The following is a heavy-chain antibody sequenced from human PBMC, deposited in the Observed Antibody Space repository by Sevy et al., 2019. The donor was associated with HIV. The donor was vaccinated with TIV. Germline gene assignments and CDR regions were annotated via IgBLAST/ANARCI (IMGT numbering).Heavy chain of an antibody. CDR1: GFTFSTYD. J-gene: IGHJ3*01. CDR3: ARACTAAGYKSGPIDAFDV. CDR2: IGTLLDT. V-gene: IGHV3-13*01. D-gene: IGHD6-13*01. Sequence: GESLKISCAASGFTFSTYDMHWVRQVAGEGLEWVSGIGTLLDTYYATSVKGRFIISRDNAKNSLFLQMNSLRAVDTAIYYCARACTAAGYKSGPIDAFDVWGQGTVVTVSS.